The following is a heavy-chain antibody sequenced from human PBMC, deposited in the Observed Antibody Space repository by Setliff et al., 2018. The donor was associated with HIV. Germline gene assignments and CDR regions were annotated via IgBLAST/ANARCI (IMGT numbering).Heavy chain of an antibody. CDR2: INPETGDP. J-gene: IGHJ4*01. D-gene: IGHD2-21*01. Sequence: GASVTVSCKTSGYRFIGHFLHWVRLAPGQGPEWVGWINPETGDPNYAQKVRGRVLMTRDPSNTTAYLHAAKLTSDDTAIYYCATGIPSDLDYWGQGTLVTVSS. CDR3: ATGIPSDLDY. CDR1: GYRFIGHF. V-gene: IGHV1-2*02.